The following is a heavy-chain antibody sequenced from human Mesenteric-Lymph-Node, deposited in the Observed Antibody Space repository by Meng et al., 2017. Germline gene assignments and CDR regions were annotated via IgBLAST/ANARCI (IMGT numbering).Heavy chain of an antibody. CDR3: ARDYCGGDCYSGGTWFDS. CDR1: GGSISTGGYS. J-gene: IGHJ5*01. V-gene: IGHV4-30-2*05. D-gene: IGHD2-21*02. Sequence: QVQLQESGSGLVKPSQTLSLTCAVSGGSISTGGYSWTWIRQPPGKGLEWIGYIYHSGSPYHNPSLKSRVTISVDTSKNQFSMKLSSVTAADTAVYYCARDYCGGDCYSGGTWFDSWCQGTLVTVSS. CDR2: IYHSGSP.